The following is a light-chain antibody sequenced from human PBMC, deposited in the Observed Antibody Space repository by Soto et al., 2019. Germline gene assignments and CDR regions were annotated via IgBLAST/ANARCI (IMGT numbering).Light chain of an antibody. J-gene: IGKJ2*01. CDR1: QGISSH. CDR3: RQLNSYPYT. V-gene: IGKV1-9*01. Sequence: DIQLTQSPSFLSASVGDRVTNTCRASQGISSHLAWYQQKPGKAPKLLIYGASTLQGGVPSRFSGSGSGTEFTLTISSLQPEDSATYSCRQLNSYPYTFGQGTKVDIK. CDR2: GAS.